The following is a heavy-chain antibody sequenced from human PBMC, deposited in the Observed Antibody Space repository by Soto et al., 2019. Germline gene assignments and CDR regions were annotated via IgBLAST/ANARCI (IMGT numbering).Heavy chain of an antibody. D-gene: IGHD3-22*01. CDR1: GGSISSGGYY. CDR3: ARDRYYYDSSGYHRGWFDP. J-gene: IGHJ5*02. V-gene: IGHV4-31*03. CDR2: IYYSGST. Sequence: QVQLQESGPGLVKPSQTLSLTCTVSGGSISSGGYYWSWIRQHPGKGLEWIGYIYYSGSTYYNPSVKSRVTISVDTSKNQLSLKLSSVTAADTAVYDCARDRYYYDSSGYHRGWFDPWGQGTLVTVSS.